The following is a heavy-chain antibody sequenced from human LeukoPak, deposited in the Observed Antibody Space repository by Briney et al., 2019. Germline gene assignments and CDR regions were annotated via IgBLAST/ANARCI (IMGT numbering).Heavy chain of an antibody. CDR1: GYTFTSYG. D-gene: IGHD4-11*01. V-gene: IGHV1-18*01. J-gene: IGHJ5*02. Sequence: SVKVSCKASGYTFTSYGISWVRQAPGQGLEWMGWISAYNGNTNYAQKLQGRVTMTTDTSTSTAYMELRSLRSDDTAVYYCARNLWKDTTVTANWFDPWGQGTLVTVSS. CDR3: ARNLWKDTTVTANWFDP. CDR2: ISAYNGNT.